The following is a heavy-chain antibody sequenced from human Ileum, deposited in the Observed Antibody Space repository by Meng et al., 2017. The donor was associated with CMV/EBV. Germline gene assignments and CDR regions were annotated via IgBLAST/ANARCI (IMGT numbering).Heavy chain of an antibody. CDR1: GGSISVSNYY. CDR2: IYYSGST. J-gene: IGHJ1*01. V-gene: IGHV4-39*01. D-gene: IGHD1-26*01. Sequence: SETLSLTCTVSGGSISVSNYYWGWIRQPPGKGREWIGTIYYSGSTYYNSSLKSRVTISADTSKNQFSLKLRSVTAADAALYYCARLSVGATGYVQHWGQGTLVTVSS. CDR3: ARLSVGATGYVQH.